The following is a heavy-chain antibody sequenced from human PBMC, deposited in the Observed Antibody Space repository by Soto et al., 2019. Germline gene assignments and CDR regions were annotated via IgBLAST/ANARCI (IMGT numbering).Heavy chain of an antibody. V-gene: IGHV3-48*02. D-gene: IGHD2-15*01. Sequence: PGGSLRLSCAASGFTFSDYSMNWIRQAPGKGLEWISYISSGSKIIYYADSVKGRFTISRNNAESSLSLQMNSLRDEDTAVYYSGRGGAYIDKNLVDYFDPWGRGTRVTVSS. CDR3: GRGGAYIDKNLVDYFDP. CDR1: GFTFSDYS. CDR2: ISSGSKII. J-gene: IGHJ4*02.